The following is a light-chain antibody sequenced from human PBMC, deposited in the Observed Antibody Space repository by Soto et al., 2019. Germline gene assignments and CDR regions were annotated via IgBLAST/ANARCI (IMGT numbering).Light chain of an antibody. CDR3: HQSYSTPPIT. CDR1: QTINNY. J-gene: IGKJ5*01. CDR2: AAS. V-gene: IGKV1-39*01. Sequence: DIQMTHSLSSLSASVGDRVTITLRASQTINNYLNWYQQKPGKAPNLLIYAASFLQSGVPSRFSGSGSGTDFTLTISSLQPEDFATYYCHQSYSTPPITFGQGTRLEI.